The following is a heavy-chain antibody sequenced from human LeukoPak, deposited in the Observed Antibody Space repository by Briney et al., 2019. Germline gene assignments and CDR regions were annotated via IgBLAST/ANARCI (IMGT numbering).Heavy chain of an antibody. CDR3: ARELFSGSFSGYYGMDV. V-gene: IGHV3-23*01. D-gene: IGHD3-10*01. Sequence: SGGSLRLSCAASGFTFSSYAMSWVRQAPGKGLEWVSPISGSGGKTYYADSVKGRFTISRDNSKNTLYLQMNSLRAEDTAVYYCARELFSGSFSGYYGMDVWGQGTTVTVSS. CDR1: GFTFSSYA. J-gene: IGHJ6*02. CDR2: ISGSGGKT.